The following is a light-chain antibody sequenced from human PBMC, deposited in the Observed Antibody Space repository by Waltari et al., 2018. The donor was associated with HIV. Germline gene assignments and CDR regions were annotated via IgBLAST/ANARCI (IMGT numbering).Light chain of an antibody. CDR1: SSNSGSNT. CDR3: AAWDDSLNGYV. Sequence: QSVLTQPPSASGTPGQRVTISGSGSSSNSGSNTVNWYQQLPGTAPKLLIYSNNQRPSGVPDRFSGSKSGTSASLAISGLQSEDEADYYCAAWDDSLNGYVFGTGTKVTVL. V-gene: IGLV1-44*01. J-gene: IGLJ1*01. CDR2: SNN.